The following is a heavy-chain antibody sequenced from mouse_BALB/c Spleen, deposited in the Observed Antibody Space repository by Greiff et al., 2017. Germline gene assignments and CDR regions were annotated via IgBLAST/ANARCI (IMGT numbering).Heavy chain of an antibody. Sequence: EVKLMESGGGLVKPGGSLKLSCAASGFTFSSYAMSWVRQTPEKRLEWVASISSGGSTYYPDSVKGRFTISRDNARNILYLQMSSLRSEDTAMYYCAREGYYYGSSSYAMDYWGQGTSVTVSS. CDR3: AREGYYYGSSSYAMDY. D-gene: IGHD1-1*01. CDR1: GFTFSSYA. V-gene: IGHV5-6-5*01. CDR2: ISSGGST. J-gene: IGHJ4*01.